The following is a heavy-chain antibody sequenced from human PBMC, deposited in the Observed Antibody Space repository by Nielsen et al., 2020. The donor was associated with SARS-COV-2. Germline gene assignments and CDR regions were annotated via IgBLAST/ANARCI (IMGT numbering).Heavy chain of an antibody. J-gene: IGHJ4*02. CDR2: IYYSGST. CDR1: GGSISSYY. V-gene: IGHV4-59*12. Sequence: SETLSLTCTVSGGSISSYYWSWIRQPPGKGLEWIGYIYYSGSTNYNPSLKSRVTISVDTSKNQFSLKLSSVTAADTAVYYCARGPGSLIWFGELWDYWGQGTLVTVSS. CDR3: ARGPGSLIWFGELWDY. D-gene: IGHD3-10*01.